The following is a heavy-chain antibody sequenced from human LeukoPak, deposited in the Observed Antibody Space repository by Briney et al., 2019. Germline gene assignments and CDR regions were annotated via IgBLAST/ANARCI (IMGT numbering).Heavy chain of an antibody. CDR3: ARVRVDTARPFDY. V-gene: IGHV1-2*02. Sequence: GASVKVSCKASGYTFTGYYMHWVRQAPGQGLEWMGWINPNSGGTNYAQKFQGRVTMTRDTSISTAYMELSRLRSDDTAVYYCARVRVDTARPFDYWGQGTLVTVSS. CDR2: INPNSGGT. J-gene: IGHJ4*02. CDR1: GYTFTGYY. D-gene: IGHD5-18*01.